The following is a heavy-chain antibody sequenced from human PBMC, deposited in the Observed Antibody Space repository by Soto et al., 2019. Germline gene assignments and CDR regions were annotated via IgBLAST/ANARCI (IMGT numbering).Heavy chain of an antibody. V-gene: IGHV4-39*07. CDR2: IYHSGST. J-gene: IGHJ5*02. D-gene: IGHD2-21*01. CDR3: ARVPGQLILLWGNWFDP. CDR1: GGSISSSSYY. Sequence: PLEILSLTCTVSGGSISSSSYYWGWIRQPPGKGMERIGSIYHSGSTNYNPSLKSRVTISVDKSKNQFSLKLSSVTAADTAVYYCARVPGQLILLWGNWFDPWGQGTLVTVSS.